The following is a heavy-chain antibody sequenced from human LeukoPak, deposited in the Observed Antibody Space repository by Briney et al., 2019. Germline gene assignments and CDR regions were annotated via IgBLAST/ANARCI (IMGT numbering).Heavy chain of an antibody. CDR2: IYYSGST. Sequence: SETLSLICTVSGGSISSYYWSWIRQPPGKGLEWIGYIYYSGSTNYNPSLKSRVTISVDTSKNQFSLKLSSVTAADTAVYYCARVKPLRYYMDVWGTGTTVTVSS. CDR3: ARVKPLRYYMDV. J-gene: IGHJ6*03. CDR1: GGSISSYY. V-gene: IGHV4-59*01.